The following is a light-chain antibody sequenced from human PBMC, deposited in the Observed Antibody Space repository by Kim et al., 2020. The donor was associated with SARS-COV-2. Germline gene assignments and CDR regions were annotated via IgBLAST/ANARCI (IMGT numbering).Light chain of an antibody. CDR1: NIGRKN. CDR3: QVWDSSTWV. J-gene: IGLJ3*02. CDR2: RDS. Sequence: SVARGQTPRITWGRNNIGRKNVRWYQEKPGQAPVMVMYRDSDRPSGIPERFSGSNSGNTATLTISRAQGGDEADYYCQVWDSSTWVFGGGTRLTV. V-gene: IGLV3-9*01.